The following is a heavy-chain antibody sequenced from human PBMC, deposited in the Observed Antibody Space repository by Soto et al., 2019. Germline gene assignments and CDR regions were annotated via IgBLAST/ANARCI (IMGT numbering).Heavy chain of an antibody. CDR1: GFTFSSYA. CDR3: ARFFGVVITYWYFDL. Sequence: EVQLLESGGGLVQPGGSLRLSCAASGFTFSSYAMSWVRQAPGKGLEWVSAISGSGGSTYYADSVKGRFTISRDNSKNTLYLQMNSLRAEDTAVYYCARFFGVVITYWYFDLWGRGTLVTVSS. D-gene: IGHD3-3*01. V-gene: IGHV3-23*01. J-gene: IGHJ2*01. CDR2: ISGSGGST.